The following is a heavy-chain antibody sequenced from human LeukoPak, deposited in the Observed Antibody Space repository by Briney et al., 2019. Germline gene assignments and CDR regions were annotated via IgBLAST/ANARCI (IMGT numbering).Heavy chain of an antibody. D-gene: IGHD3-22*01. CDR1: GGSFSGYY. CDR2: INHSGST. V-gene: IGHV4-34*01. CDR3: ARGTTVGDSSGYYVY. Sequence: SETLSLTCAVYGGSFSGYYWSWIRQPPGKGLEWIGEINHSGSTNYNPSLKSRVTISVDTSKNQFSLKLSSVTAADTAVYYCARGTTVGDSSGYYVYWGQGILVTVSS. J-gene: IGHJ4*02.